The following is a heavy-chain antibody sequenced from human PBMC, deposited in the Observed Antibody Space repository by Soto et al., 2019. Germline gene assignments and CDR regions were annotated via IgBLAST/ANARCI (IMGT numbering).Heavy chain of an antibody. Sequence: GESLKISCKGSGYSFTSYWIGWVRQMPGKGLEWMGIIYPGDSDTRYSPSFQGQVTISADKSISTAYLQWSSLKASDTAMYYCATPTIFGVVTPKPYYYYGMDVWGQGTTVTVSS. V-gene: IGHV5-51*01. CDR1: GYSFTSYW. D-gene: IGHD3-3*01. CDR2: IYPGDSDT. CDR3: ATPTIFGVVTPKPYYYYGMDV. J-gene: IGHJ6*02.